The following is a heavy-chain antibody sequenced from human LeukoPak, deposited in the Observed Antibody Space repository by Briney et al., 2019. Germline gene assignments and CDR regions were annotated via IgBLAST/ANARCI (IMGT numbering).Heavy chain of an antibody. J-gene: IGHJ4*02. CDR1: GESFSVYY. Sequence: SETLSLTCAVYGESFSVYYWSWIRQPPEKGLEWIGEINHSGSTNYNPSLKSRVTISVDTSKNQFSLKLSSVTAADTAVYYCAKPAYCSSTTCSGPFDYWGQGTLVTVSS. CDR2: INHSGST. CDR3: AKPAYCSSTTCSGPFDY. V-gene: IGHV4-34*01. D-gene: IGHD2-2*01.